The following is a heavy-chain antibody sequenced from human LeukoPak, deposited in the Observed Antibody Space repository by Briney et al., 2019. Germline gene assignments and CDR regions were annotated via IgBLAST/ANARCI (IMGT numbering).Heavy chain of an antibody. CDR1: GGSISSYY. V-gene: IGHV4-59*01. CDR3: ARGAPTGLYYFDY. D-gene: IGHD1-1*01. CDR2: IYYSGST. J-gene: IGHJ4*02. Sequence: SETLSLTCTVSGGSISSYYWSWIRQPPGKGLEWIGYIYYSGSTNYSPSLKSRVTISVDTSKNQFSLKLSSVTAADAAVYYCARGAPTGLYYFDYWGQGTLVTVSS.